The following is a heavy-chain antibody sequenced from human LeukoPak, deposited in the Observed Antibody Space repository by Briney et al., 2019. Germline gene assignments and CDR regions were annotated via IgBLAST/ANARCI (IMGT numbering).Heavy chain of an antibody. D-gene: IGHD3-9*01. J-gene: IGHJ4*02. CDR2: ISAYNGNT. CDR3: ARDSPQLNYDILTGYYNRTFDY. Sequence: ASVKVSCKASGYTFTSYGISWVRQVPGQGLEWMGWISAYNGNTNYAQKLQGRVTMTTDTSTSTAYMELRSLRSDDTAVYYCARDSPQLNYDILTGYYNRTFDYWGQGPLVTVPS. CDR1: GYTFTSYG. V-gene: IGHV1-18*04.